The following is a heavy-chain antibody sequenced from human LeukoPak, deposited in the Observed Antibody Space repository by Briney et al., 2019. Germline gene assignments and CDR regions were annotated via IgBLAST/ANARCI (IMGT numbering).Heavy chain of an antibody. CDR1: GLTFSTSG. Sequence: GGSLRLSCTASGLTFSTSGFNWVRQAPGKGLEWVASIGPTGSDRYHADSIKGRFTISRDNANNFLYLQMNSLRAEDTTVYYCATETNGRHYDYWGQGTLLTVSS. CDR2: IGPTGSDR. V-gene: IGHV3-21*06. J-gene: IGHJ4*02. D-gene: IGHD1-14*01. CDR3: ATETNGRHYDY.